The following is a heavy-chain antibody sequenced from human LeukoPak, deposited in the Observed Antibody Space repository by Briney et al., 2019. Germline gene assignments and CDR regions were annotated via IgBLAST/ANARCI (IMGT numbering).Heavy chain of an antibody. CDR2: FDPEDGET. V-gene: IGHV1-24*01. D-gene: IGHD1-26*01. CDR3: ATNGLVGATTAAMNYYYYGMDV. CDR1: GYTLTELS. J-gene: IGHJ6*02. Sequence: ASVKVSCKVSGYTLTELSMHWVRQAPGIGLEWMGGFDPEDGETIYAQKFQGRVTMTEDTSTDTAYMELSSLRSEDTAVYYCATNGLVGATTAAMNYYYYGMDVWGQGTTVTVSS.